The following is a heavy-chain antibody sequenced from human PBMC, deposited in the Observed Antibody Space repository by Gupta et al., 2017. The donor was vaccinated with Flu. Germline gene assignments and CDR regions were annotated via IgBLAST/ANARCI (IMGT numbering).Heavy chain of an antibody. Sequence: GVTFSSDGMICVRRAPGKGLEWVATIMRDGSERYYVDGVKGRFTISRNNAKKSQYMKMNNVGAEVSWGYYGATSSAWSTGIWGQGTLVTVSS. J-gene: IGHJ4*02. CDR2: IMRDGSER. CDR1: GVTFSSDG. CDR3: ATSSAWSTGI. D-gene: IGHD2-8*02. V-gene: IGHV3-7*01.